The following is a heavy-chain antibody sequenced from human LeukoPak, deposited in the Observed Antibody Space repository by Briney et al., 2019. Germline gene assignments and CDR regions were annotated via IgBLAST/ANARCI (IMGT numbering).Heavy chain of an antibody. V-gene: IGHV1-69*06. Sequence: GSSVKISCKASGGTFSNYAINWVRQAPGQGLEWMGGITPIFGTANYVHKYKGRVTITADKSTSTAYMELSRLRSEDTATYYCARASSDDTAMATPFAYWGRGTLVIFSS. CDR2: ITPIFGTA. J-gene: IGHJ4*02. CDR1: GGTFSNYA. D-gene: IGHD5-18*01. CDR3: ARASSDDTAMATPFAY.